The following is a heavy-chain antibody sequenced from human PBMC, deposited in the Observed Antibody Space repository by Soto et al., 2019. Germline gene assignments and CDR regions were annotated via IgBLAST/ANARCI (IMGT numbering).Heavy chain of an antibody. J-gene: IGHJ5*01. V-gene: IGHV3-64*01. CDR3: ARWVSLEGHDS. CDR2: INSIGGTT. Sequence: GGSLRLSCAASGFTFSNYAMHWVRQAPGKGLEYVAAINSIGGTTYYANSVKGRFTVSRDNSRNTLYLQVGSLRADDMAVYYCARWVSLEGHDSWGQGTLVTVSS. CDR1: GFTFSNYA.